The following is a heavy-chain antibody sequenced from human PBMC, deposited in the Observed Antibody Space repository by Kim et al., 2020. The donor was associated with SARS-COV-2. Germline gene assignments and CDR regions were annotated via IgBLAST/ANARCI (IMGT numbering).Heavy chain of an antibody. Sequence: GGSLRLSCAASGFTFSSYSMNWVRQAPGKGLEWVSSISSSSSYIYYADSVKGRFTISRDNAKNSLYLQMNSLRADDTAVYYCARDAQSYYDSSGYELDLYYYYGMDVWGQGTTVTVSS. J-gene: IGHJ6*02. CDR3: ARDAQSYYDSSGYELDLYYYYGMDV. CDR1: GFTFSSYS. CDR2: ISSSSSYI. D-gene: IGHD3-22*01. V-gene: IGHV3-21*01.